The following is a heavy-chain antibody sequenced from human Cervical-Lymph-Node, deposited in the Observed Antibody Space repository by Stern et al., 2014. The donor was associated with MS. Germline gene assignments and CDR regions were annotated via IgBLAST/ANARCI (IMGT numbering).Heavy chain of an antibody. J-gene: IGHJ4*02. CDR1: GDSISNSPYH. CDR3: ARDRRYTTAWFVGEY. V-gene: IGHV4-61*02. D-gene: IGHD3-16*02. CDR2: IYSSGST. Sequence: VQLVQSGPGLVKPSQTLSLTCAVSGDSISNSPYHWSWIRQPAGKGLEWIGRIYSSGSTNYNPSLESRVTISRASSKNPSPLSLGSVPAADTAVYYCARDRRYTTAWFVGEYWGQGALVTVSS.